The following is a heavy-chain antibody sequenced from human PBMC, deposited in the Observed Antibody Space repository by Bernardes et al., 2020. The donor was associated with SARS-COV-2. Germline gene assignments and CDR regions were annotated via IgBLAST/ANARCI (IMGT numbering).Heavy chain of an antibody. CDR3: VRSGGTYYDSSNLNWFDP. D-gene: IGHD3-22*01. CDR1: GGSMSSGGYS. CDR2: IYPGGTT. V-gene: IGHV4-30-2*01. J-gene: IGHJ5*02. Sequence: SETLSLTCTVSGGSMSSGGYSWNWIRQPPGKGLEWIGYIYPGGTTYYNPSLRSRVSMSVDRSNNQFSLKLTSVTAADTAVYYCVRSGGTYYDSSNLNWFDPWGQGALVTVSS.